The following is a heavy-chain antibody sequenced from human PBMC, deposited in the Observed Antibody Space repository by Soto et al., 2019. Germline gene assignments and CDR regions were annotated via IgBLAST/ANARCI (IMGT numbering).Heavy chain of an antibody. D-gene: IGHD5-12*01. V-gene: IGHV1-46*01. CDR3: ARDLGYSGYDEVYYYYYGMDV. CDR1: GYTFTSYY. Sequence: ASVKVSRKASGYTFTSYYMHWVRQAPGQGLEWMGIINPSGGSTSYAQKFQGRVTMTRDTSTSTVYMELSSLRSEDTAVYYCARDLGYSGYDEVYYYYYGMDVWGQGTTVTVS. J-gene: IGHJ6*02. CDR2: INPSGGST.